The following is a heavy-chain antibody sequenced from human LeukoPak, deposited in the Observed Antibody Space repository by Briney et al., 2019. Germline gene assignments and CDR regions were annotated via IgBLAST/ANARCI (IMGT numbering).Heavy chain of an antibody. CDR1: GGSIRGYY. CDR2: IYYSGST. V-gene: IGHV4-59*08. D-gene: IGHD3-10*01. CDR3: ARHEFDSGSLPYFDY. Sequence: SETLSLTCAVSGGSIRGYYWSWIRQPPGKGLEWIGYIYYSGSTNYNPSLKSRVTISVDTSKNQFSLKLSAVTAADTAVYYCARHEFDSGSLPYFDYWGQGILVTVSS. J-gene: IGHJ4*02.